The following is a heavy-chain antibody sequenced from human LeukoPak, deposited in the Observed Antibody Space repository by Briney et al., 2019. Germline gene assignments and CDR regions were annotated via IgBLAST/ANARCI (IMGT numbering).Heavy chain of an antibody. Sequence: PSETLSLTCTVSGASISSTTYYWGWIRQPPRKGLEWIASIYYSGSTYYNPSLRSRVTISVDTSKTQFSLKLSSVTAADTAVYYCARHKYSSGWLTEGAFDIWGQGTMVTVSS. D-gene: IGHD6-19*01. J-gene: IGHJ3*02. CDR2: IYYSGST. V-gene: IGHV4-39*01. CDR1: GASISSTTYY. CDR3: ARHKYSSGWLTEGAFDI.